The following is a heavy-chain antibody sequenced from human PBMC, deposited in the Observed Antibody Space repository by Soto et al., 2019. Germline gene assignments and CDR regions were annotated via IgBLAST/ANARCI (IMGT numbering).Heavy chain of an antibody. D-gene: IGHD3-10*01. CDR2: ISGSGGST. Sequence: EVQLLESGGGLVQPGGSLRLSCAASGFTFSIYAMTWVRQAPGKGLEWVSSISGSGGSTYYADSVKGRFTISRDNSKNTRYLQMNRLRAEDTALYYCAKPYYYGAGTGPDAVDIWGQGTMVTVSS. CDR1: GFTFSIYA. CDR3: AKPYYYGAGTGPDAVDI. J-gene: IGHJ3*02. V-gene: IGHV3-23*01.